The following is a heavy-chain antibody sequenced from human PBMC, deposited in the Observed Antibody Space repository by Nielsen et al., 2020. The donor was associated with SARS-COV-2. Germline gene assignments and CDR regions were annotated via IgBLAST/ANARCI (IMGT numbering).Heavy chain of an antibody. J-gene: IGHJ6*02. D-gene: IGHD2-15*01. Sequence: GGSLRLSCAASGFTFSSYWMHWVRQAPGKGLVWVSRINSDGSSTSYADSVKGRFTISRDNAKNTLYLQMNSLRAEDTAVYYCARDYGYAGIVVVVAAMVPPYYGMDVWGQGTTVTVSS. CDR3: ARDYGYAGIVVVVAAMVPPYYGMDV. CDR2: INSDGSST. CDR1: GFTFSSYW. V-gene: IGHV3-74*01.